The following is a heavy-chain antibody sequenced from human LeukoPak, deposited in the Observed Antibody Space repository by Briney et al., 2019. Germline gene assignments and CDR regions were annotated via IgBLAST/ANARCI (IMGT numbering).Heavy chain of an antibody. V-gene: IGHV3-30*02. D-gene: IGHD2/OR15-2a*01. CDR2: IRYDGSNK. Sequence: PGGSLRLSCAASGFTFSSYGMHWVRQAPGKGLEWVAFIRYDGSNKYYADSVKGRFTISRDNAKNTLYLQMNSLRAEDTAVYYCARDSFNSLARNYWGQGTLVTVSS. CDR3: ARDSFNSLARNY. J-gene: IGHJ4*02. CDR1: GFTFSSYG.